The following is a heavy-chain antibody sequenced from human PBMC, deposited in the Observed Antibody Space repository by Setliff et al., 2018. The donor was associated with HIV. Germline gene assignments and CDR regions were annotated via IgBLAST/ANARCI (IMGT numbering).Heavy chain of an antibody. CDR1: GLTFSFYG. Sequence: GGSLRLSCAASGLTFSFYGMHWVRQAPGKGLEWVAMISYDGRDKYYADSVKGRFTMSRDNSKNTLHLQMNSLRVDDTAVYYCAREGGSSGHAGYFDPWGQGTLVTVSS. D-gene: IGHD6-19*01. V-gene: IGHV3-30*03. CDR3: AREGGSSGHAGYFDP. CDR2: ISYDGRDK. J-gene: IGHJ5*02.